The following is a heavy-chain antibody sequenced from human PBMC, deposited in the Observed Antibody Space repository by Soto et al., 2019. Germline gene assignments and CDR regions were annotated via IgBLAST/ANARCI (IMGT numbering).Heavy chain of an antibody. D-gene: IGHD6-13*01. J-gene: IGHJ5*02. CDR3: ERQLIS. CDR1: GGSISSYY. Sequence: PSETLSLTCTVSGGSISSYYWSWIRQPPGKGLEWIGYIYDSGSTYYNSSLKSRVTMSVDTSKNQFSLKLSSVNAAATAVYYSERQLISWGQETRVTASS. CDR2: IYDSGST. V-gene: IGHV4-59*08.